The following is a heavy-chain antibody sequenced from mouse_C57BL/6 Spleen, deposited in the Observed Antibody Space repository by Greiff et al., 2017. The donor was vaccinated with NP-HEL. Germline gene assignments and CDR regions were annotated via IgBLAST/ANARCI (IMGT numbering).Heavy chain of an antibody. J-gene: IGHJ4*01. D-gene: IGHD1-1*01. CDR3: ASHYYGSSSYAMDY. CDR2: IDPSDSET. V-gene: IGHV1-52*01. Sequence: VQLQQPGAELVRPGSSVKLSCKASGYTFTSYWMHWVKQRPIQGLEWIGNIDPSDSETHYNQKFKDKATLTVDKSSSTAYMQLSSLTSEDSAVYYCASHYYGSSSYAMDYWGQGTSVTVSS. CDR1: GYTFTSYW.